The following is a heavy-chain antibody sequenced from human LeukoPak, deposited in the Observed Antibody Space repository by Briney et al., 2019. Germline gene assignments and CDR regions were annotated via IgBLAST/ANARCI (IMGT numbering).Heavy chain of an antibody. V-gene: IGHV3-13*01. D-gene: IGHD3-9*01. Sequence: QPGGSLRLSCAASGFTFSRYDIHWVRQAAGKGLEWVSAIGTAGDTYYPGSVKGRFTISRENAKNSLYLQMNSLRAGDTAVYYCARDILTGPHWYFDLWGRGTLVTVSS. CDR3: ARDILTGPHWYFDL. CDR2: IGTAGDT. CDR1: GFTFSRYD. J-gene: IGHJ2*01.